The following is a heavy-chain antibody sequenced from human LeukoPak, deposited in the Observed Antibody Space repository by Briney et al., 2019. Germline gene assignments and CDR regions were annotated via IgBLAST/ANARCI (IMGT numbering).Heavy chain of an antibody. J-gene: IGHJ4*02. CDR1: GFTFSSYA. CDR3: AAYSSSGYYYLLTDY. CDR2: ISGSGGST. V-gene: IGHV3-23*01. D-gene: IGHD3-22*01. Sequence: GGSLRLSRAASGFTFSSYAMSWVRQAPGKGLEWVSAISGSGGSTYYADSVKGWFTISRDNFKNTLYLQMNSLRAEDTAVYYCAAYSSSGYYYLLTDYWGQGTLVTVSS.